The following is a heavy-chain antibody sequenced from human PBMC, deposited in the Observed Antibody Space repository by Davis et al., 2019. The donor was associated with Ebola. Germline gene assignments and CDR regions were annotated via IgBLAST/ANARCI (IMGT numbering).Heavy chain of an antibody. CDR1: GFTFDDYA. V-gene: IGHV3-49*04. J-gene: IGHJ6*02. Sequence: GESLKISCTASGFTFDDYAMNWVRQAPGKGLEWVGFIRSKAYGGKTQYAASVKGRVTISRDDSKNIAYLQVNSLKTEDTAVYYCTRDLKQPPPSYYYGMDVWGQGTTVTVSS. CDR3: TRDLKQPPPSYYYGMDV. D-gene: IGHD6-13*01. CDR2: IRSKAYGGKT.